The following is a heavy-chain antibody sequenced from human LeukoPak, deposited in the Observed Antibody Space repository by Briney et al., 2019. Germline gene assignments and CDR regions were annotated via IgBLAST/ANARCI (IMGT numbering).Heavy chain of an antibody. Sequence: PGGSLRLSCAASRFTFSSYWMHWVRQAPGKGLVWVSRINSDGSSTSYADSVKGRFTISRDNAKNTLYLQMNSLRAEDTAVYYCARYYYGSGSPDYWGQGTLVTVSS. CDR1: RFTFSSYW. CDR2: INSDGSST. D-gene: IGHD3-10*01. V-gene: IGHV3-74*01. J-gene: IGHJ4*02. CDR3: ARYYYGSGSPDY.